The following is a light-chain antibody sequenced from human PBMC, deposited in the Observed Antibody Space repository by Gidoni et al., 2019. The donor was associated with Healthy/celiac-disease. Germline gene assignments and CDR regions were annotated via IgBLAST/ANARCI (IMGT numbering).Light chain of an antibody. CDR3: QQYGSSTYT. Sequence: DNGLTQSPGTLSLSPRESATLSCSASQSVSSSYLAWYQQKPGQAPRLLIYGASSSAPGIPDRFSGSGSGTDVTLTISRLVPEDFAVYYCQQYGSSTYTFGQGTKLEIK. V-gene: IGKV3-20*01. CDR2: GAS. CDR1: QSVSSSY. J-gene: IGKJ2*01.